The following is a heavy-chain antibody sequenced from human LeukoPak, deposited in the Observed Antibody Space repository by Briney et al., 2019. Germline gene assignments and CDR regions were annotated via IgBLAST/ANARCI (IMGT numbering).Heavy chain of an antibody. CDR2: IYSGGST. Sequence: PGRSLRLSCAASGFTVSNNYMSWVRQAPGKGLEWVSLIYSGGSTYYADSVRGRFTISRDNSKNTLYLQMNSLRLEDTAVYYCAIVQSSGWPAGNFSFSMDVGGKGTTVTFPS. V-gene: IGHV3-66*01. D-gene: IGHD2-2*01. J-gene: IGHJ6*03. CDR1: GFTVSNNY. CDR3: AIVQSSGWPAGNFSFSMDV.